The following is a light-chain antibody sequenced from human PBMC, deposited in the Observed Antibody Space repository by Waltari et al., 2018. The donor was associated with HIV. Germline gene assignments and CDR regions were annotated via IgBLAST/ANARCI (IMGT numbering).Light chain of an antibody. V-gene: IGLV1-47*01. Sequence: SVLTQPPSTSGTPGQKVTISCSGSTSNIGSKFVYWYQQFPGTAPKLLIYRNHERPSGGPDRFSGSKSGISASLAITGLRSEDEADYYCAAWDVSLSGWVFGGGTKLTVL. CDR2: RNH. CDR3: AAWDVSLSGWV. J-gene: IGLJ3*02. CDR1: TSNIGSKF.